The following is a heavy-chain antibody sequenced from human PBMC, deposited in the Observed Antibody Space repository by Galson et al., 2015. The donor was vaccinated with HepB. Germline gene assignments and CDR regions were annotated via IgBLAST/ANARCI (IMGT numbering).Heavy chain of an antibody. V-gene: IGHV3-49*03. J-gene: IGHJ4*02. CDR3: TRGIPYVTTPFDY. CDR2: IRSNAYGGTT. Sequence: SLRLSCAASGFTFGDYAMSWFRQAPGKGLEWVGFIRSNAYGGTTEYAASVKGRFTISRDDSKSIAYLQMNSLKTEDTAVYYCTRGIPYVTTPFDYWGQGTLVTVSS. D-gene: IGHD4-17*01. CDR1: GFTFGDYA.